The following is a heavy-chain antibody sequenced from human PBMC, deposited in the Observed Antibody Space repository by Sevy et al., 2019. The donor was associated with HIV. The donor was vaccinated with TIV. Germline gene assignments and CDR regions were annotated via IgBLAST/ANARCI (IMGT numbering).Heavy chain of an antibody. CDR3: TAIYYCVRHLFHDFAWGSHRYRDAFDL. V-gene: IGHV4-39*01. Sequence: SETLSLTCTVSGGSISTIAYYWGWVRQPPGKGLEWIGSISYSGSSYYNPSLKSRVTISVDTSKNQFSLNLSSVTAADTGTAADTAIYYCVRHLFHDFAWGSHRYRDAFDLWGQGTLVTVSS. CDR1: GGSISTIAYY. J-gene: IGHJ3*01. CDR2: ISYSGSS. D-gene: IGHD3-16*02.